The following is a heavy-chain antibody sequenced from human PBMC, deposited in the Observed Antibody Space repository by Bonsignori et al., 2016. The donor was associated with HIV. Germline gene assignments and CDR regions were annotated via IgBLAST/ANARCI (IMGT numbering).Heavy chain of an antibody. V-gene: IGHV4-30-4*01. CDR2: IYYSGST. J-gene: IGHJ3*02. CDR3: ASTVGDAFDI. Sequence: WIRQPPGKGLEWIGYIYYSGSTYYNPSLKSRVTISVDTSKNQFSLKLSSVTAADTAVYYCASTVGDAFDIWGQGTMVTVSS. D-gene: IGHD4-11*01.